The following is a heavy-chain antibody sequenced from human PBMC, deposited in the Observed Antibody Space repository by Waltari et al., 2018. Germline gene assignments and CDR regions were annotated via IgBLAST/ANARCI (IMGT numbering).Heavy chain of an antibody. J-gene: IGHJ3*02. D-gene: IGHD6-19*01. CDR1: GGSFSGYY. CDR2: INHSGST. V-gene: IGHV4-34*01. Sequence: QVQLQQWGAGLLKPSETLSLTCAVYGGSFSGYYWSWIRQPPGKGLEWIGEINHSGSTNYNPSLKSRVTISVDPSKNQFSLKRGAVTAADTAVDYCARDSRLVPPEGGAFDIWGQGTMVTVSS. CDR3: ARDSRLVPPEGGAFDI.